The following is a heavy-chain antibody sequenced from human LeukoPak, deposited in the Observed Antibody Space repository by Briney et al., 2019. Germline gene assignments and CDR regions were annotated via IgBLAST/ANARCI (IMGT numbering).Heavy chain of an antibody. CDR3: ARGVGQRLLIDY. D-gene: IGHD2-15*01. CDR2: IRYDGSNK. Sequence: PGGSLRLSCAASGFTFSSYGMHWVRQAPGKGLEWVAFIRYDGSNKYYADSVKGRFTISRDNSKNTLYLQMNSLRAEDTAVYYCARGVGQRLLIDYWGQGTLVTVSS. V-gene: IGHV3-30*02. CDR1: GFTFSSYG. J-gene: IGHJ4*02.